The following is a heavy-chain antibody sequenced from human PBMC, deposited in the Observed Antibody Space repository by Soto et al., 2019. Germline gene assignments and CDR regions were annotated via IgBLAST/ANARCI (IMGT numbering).Heavy chain of an antibody. Sequence: GGSLRLSCTASGFTLRSNWIHWVRQAPGRGLVWVSRIDNEGSGTSYADSVRGRFTISRDDAKNTVYLQMNSLRAEDTAVYYCVRDDVGVGIDYWGLGTLVTVSS. CDR3: VRDDVGVGIDY. V-gene: IGHV3-74*01. D-gene: IGHD1-26*01. J-gene: IGHJ4*02. CDR1: GFTLRSNW. CDR2: IDNEGSGT.